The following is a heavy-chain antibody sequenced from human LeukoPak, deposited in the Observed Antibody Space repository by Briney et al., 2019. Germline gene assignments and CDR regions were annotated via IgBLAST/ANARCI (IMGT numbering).Heavy chain of an antibody. CDR2: INPNSGGT. CDR3: ARTEAYGSSGSFDD. CDR1: GYTFTGYY. Sequence: ASVNVSCKASGYTFTGYYMHWVRQAPGQGLEWMGRINPNSGGTNYAQKFQGRVTMTRDTSISTAYMELSRLRSDDTAVYYCARTEAYGSSGSFDDWGQGTLVTVSS. V-gene: IGHV1-2*06. J-gene: IGHJ4*02. D-gene: IGHD3-22*01.